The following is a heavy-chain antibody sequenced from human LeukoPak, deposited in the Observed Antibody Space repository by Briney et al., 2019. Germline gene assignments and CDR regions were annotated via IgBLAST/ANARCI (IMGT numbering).Heavy chain of an antibody. CDR1: GGTFSSYA. Sequence: SVNVSCTASGGTFSSYAISWVRQAPGQGLEWMGGIIPIFGTANYAQKFQGRVTITADESTSTAYMELSSLRSEDTAVYYCARGAPGIRPFDAFDIWGQGTMVTVSS. D-gene: IGHD6-6*01. CDR2: IIPIFGTA. J-gene: IGHJ3*02. CDR3: ARGAPGIRPFDAFDI. V-gene: IGHV1-69*01.